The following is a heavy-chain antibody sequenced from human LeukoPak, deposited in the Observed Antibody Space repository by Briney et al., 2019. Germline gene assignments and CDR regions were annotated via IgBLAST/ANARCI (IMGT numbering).Heavy chain of an antibody. V-gene: IGHV3-66*04. Sequence: GGSLRLSCAASGFTVSSNYMSWVRQAPGKGLEWVSVIYSGGSTYYADSVKGRFTISRDNSKNTLYLQMNSLRAEGTAVYYCAKLLYYYDSSQPYWGQGTLVTVSS. CDR2: IYSGGST. J-gene: IGHJ4*02. CDR1: GFTVSSNY. D-gene: IGHD3-22*01. CDR3: AKLLYYYDSSQPY.